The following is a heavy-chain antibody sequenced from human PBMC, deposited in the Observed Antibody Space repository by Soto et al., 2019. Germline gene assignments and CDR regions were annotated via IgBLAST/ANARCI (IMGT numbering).Heavy chain of an antibody. V-gene: IGHV3-23*01. CDR2: ISGAADET. J-gene: IGHJ4*02. CDR1: GFTFRNHV. D-gene: IGHD2-21*02. Sequence: EVQLLESGGGLVQAGGSLRLSCAASGFTFRNHVMSWVRQAPGKGLEWVSIISGAADETYYADSVKGRFTISRDNSKNMLFLQINSLRVEDTAVYYCAKDEDDCGGDCYSDGYFDSWGQGTLVTVSS. CDR3: AKDEDDCGGDCYSDGYFDS.